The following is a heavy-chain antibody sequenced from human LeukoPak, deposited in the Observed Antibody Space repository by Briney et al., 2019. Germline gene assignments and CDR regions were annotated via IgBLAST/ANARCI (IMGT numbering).Heavy chain of an antibody. V-gene: IGHV1-58*01. Sequence: SVKVSCKASGFTFTSSAVQWVRQARGQRLEWIGWIVVGSGNTNYAQKFQERVTITRDMSTSTAYMELSSLRSEDTAVYSCAAGVVVAAPYYYGMDVWGKGTTVTVSS. CDR3: AAGVVVAAPYYYGMDV. CDR2: IVVGSGNT. D-gene: IGHD2-15*01. CDR1: GFTFTSSA. J-gene: IGHJ6*04.